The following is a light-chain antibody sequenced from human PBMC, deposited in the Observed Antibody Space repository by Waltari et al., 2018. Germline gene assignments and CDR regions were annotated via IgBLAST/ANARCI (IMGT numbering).Light chain of an antibody. CDR2: GNN. Sequence: QSVLTQPPSVSGAPGQRVTISCTGSSSNIGSGYDVHWYRQLPGTAPKLLIYGNNHRPSGVPDRFSGSRSVTSASLAITGLQAGDEADYYCQSYDSSLSATVVFGGGTKLTVL. CDR1: SSNIGSGYD. V-gene: IGLV1-40*01. J-gene: IGLJ2*01. CDR3: QSYDSSLSATVV.